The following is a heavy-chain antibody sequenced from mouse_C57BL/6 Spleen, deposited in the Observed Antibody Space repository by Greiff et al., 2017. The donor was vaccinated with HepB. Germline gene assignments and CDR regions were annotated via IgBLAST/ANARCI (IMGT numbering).Heavy chain of an antibody. V-gene: IGHV14-2*01. D-gene: IGHD1-1*01. Sequence: EVQLVESGAELVKPGASVKLSCTASGFNIKDYYMHWVKQRTEQGLEWIGRIDPEDGETKYAPKFQGKATITADTSSNTAYLQLSSLTSEDTAVYYCAFITTVVAGGYYAMDYWGQGTSVTVSS. CDR2: IDPEDGET. CDR3: AFITTVVAGGYYAMDY. J-gene: IGHJ4*01. CDR1: GFNIKDYY.